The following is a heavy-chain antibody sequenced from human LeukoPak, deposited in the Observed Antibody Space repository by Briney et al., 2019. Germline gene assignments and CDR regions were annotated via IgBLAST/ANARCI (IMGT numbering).Heavy chain of an antibody. D-gene: IGHD4-17*01. CDR1: GFTFSTSA. V-gene: IGHV3-23*01. CDR2: IISTGTT. CDR3: ATAKYDYGDPVGWFDP. J-gene: IGHJ5*02. Sequence: GGSLRLSCAASGFTFSTSAMTWVRQAPGKGLEWVSGIISTGTTYYTDSVRGRFTISIDNSKNTLYLLMTSLRVEDTAVYYCATAKYDYGDPVGWFDPWGPGTLVTVSS.